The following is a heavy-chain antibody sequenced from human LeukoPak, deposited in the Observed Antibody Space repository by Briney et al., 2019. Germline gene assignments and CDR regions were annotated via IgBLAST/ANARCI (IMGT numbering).Heavy chain of an antibody. J-gene: IGHJ1*01. CDR1: GFTFSSYW. CDR2: IKQDGSEK. V-gene: IGHV3-7*01. Sequence: PGGSLRLSCAASGFTFSSYWMSWVRQAPGKGLEWVANIKQDGSEKYYVDSVKGRFTISRDNAKNSLYLQMNSLRAEDTAVYYCVRDFMGMGGTTAYLHYWGQGTLVTVSS. D-gene: IGHD1-26*01. CDR3: VRDFMGMGGTTAYLHY.